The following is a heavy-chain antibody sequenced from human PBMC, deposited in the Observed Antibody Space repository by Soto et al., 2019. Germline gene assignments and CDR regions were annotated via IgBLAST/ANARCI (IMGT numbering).Heavy chain of an antibody. Sequence: GVSLRLSCSASGFTFSNYGMHWVRQAPGKGLEYVSAITNNGGSTYYADSVKGRFTISRDNSKNTLYLQMSSLRDEDTATYYCVKQSPTAGTSQYFQDWGQGTLVTVSS. CDR3: VKQSPTAGTSQYFQD. J-gene: IGHJ1*01. CDR1: GFTFSNYG. V-gene: IGHV3-64D*08. D-gene: IGHD6-13*01. CDR2: ITNNGGST.